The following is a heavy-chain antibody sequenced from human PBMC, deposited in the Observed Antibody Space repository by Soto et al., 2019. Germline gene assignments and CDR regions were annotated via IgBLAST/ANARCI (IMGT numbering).Heavy chain of an antibody. CDR2: ISSSVSTM. J-gene: IGHJ4*02. CDR3: ARDLRPLPGY. Sequence: EVQVVESGGGLVQPGGSLRLSCAASGFSFSSYEMNWVRQAPGKGLEWVSYISSSVSTMSYADSVKGRFIISRDNAKKSLYLQLNSLRVEDTAVYYCARDLRPLPGYWGQGTLVTVSS. V-gene: IGHV3-48*03. CDR1: GFSFSSYE.